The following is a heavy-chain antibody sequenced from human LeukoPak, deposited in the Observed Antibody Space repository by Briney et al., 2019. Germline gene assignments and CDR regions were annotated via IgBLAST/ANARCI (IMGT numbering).Heavy chain of an antibody. J-gene: IGHJ4*02. CDR1: GFIFSDYA. Sequence: GGSLRLSCVISGFIFSDYAMHWVRQAPGKGLEWVSYISSSSSTIYYADSVKGRFTISRDNAKNSLYLQMNSLRAEDTAVYYCARAEYSSSWFLSHSYFDYWGQGTLVTVSS. V-gene: IGHV3-48*01. D-gene: IGHD6-13*01. CDR3: ARAEYSSSWFLSHSYFDY. CDR2: ISSSSSTI.